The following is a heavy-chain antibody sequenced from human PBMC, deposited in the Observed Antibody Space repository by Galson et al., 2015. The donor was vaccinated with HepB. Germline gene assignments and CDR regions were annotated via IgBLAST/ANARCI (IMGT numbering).Heavy chain of an antibody. Sequence: SLRLSCAASGFTFSGYWMSWVRQAPGKGLEWVANIKQHGSEKYYVDSVEGRFIISRDNTKNSLYLQMNSLRAEDTAVYYCARDKPAVTPGDSLDYWGQGTLVTVSS. CDR3: ARDKPAVTPGDSLDY. CDR2: IKQHGSEK. J-gene: IGHJ4*02. D-gene: IGHD4-17*01. CDR1: GFTFSGYW. V-gene: IGHV3-7*01.